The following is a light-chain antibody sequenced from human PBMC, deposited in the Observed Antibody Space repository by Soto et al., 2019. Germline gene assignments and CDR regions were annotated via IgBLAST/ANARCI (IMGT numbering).Light chain of an antibody. CDR2: GAS. CDR1: QSVSSSY. CDR3: QQYGNSPRT. Sequence: EIVLTQSPGTLSLYPGERATLSCRASQSVSSSYLAWYQQKPGQAPRLLIYGASSRAAGIPDRFSGSGSGTDFTLTITRLEPEDFAVYYCQQYGNSPRTFGPGTKVDIK. J-gene: IGKJ3*01. V-gene: IGKV3-20*01.